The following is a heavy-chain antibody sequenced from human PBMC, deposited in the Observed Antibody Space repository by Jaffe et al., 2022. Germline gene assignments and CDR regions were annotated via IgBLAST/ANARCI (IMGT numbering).Heavy chain of an antibody. CDR2: ISAYNGNT. J-gene: IGHJ6*03. Sequence: QVQLVQSGAEVKKPGASVKVSCKASGYTFTSYGISWVRQAPGQGLEWMGWISAYNGNTNYAQKLQGRVTMTTDTSTSTAYMELRSLRSDDTAVYYCARSPYGSGSYFRGYYYYYMDVWGKGTTVTVSS. CDR3: ARSPYGSGSYFRGYYYYYMDV. V-gene: IGHV1-18*01. CDR1: GYTFTSYG. D-gene: IGHD3-10*01.